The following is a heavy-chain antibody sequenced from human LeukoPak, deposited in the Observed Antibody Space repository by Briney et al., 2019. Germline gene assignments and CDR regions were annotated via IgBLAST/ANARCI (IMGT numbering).Heavy chain of an antibody. CDR1: GFTFSSYS. CDR2: IKQDGSEK. V-gene: IGHV3-7*01. D-gene: IGHD5-18*01. J-gene: IGHJ6*02. Sequence: PGGSLRLSCAASGFTFSSYSMNWVRQAPGKGLEWVANIKQDGSEKYYVDSVKGRFTISRDNAKNSLYLQMNSLRAEDTAVYYCARDRGGYSYGFYYYGMDVWGQGTTVTVSS. CDR3: ARDRGGYSYGFYYYGMDV.